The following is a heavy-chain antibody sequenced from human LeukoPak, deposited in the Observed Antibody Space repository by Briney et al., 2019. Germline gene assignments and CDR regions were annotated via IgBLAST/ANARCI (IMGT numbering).Heavy chain of an antibody. Sequence: GRSLRLSCAASGFTFDDYAMHWVRQAPGKGLEWVSGISWNSGSIGYADSVKGRFTISRDNAKNSLYLQMNSLRAEDMALYYCAKAGPRLSRYFDYCGQGTLVTVSS. J-gene: IGHJ4*02. D-gene: IGHD1-14*01. CDR3: AKAGPRLSRYFDY. CDR1: GFTFDDYA. CDR2: ISWNSGSI. V-gene: IGHV3-9*03.